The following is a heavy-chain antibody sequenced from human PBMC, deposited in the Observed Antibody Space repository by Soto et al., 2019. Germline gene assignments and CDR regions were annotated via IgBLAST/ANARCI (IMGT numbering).Heavy chain of an antibody. J-gene: IGHJ6*02. Sequence: SETLSLTCAVYGGSFSGYYWSWIRQPPGKGLEWIGEINHSGSTNYNPSLKSRVTISVDTSKNQFSLKLSSVTAADTAVYYCARGWVEYYYGMDVWGQGTTVTVSS. CDR2: INHSGST. V-gene: IGHV4-34*01. CDR1: GGSFSGYY. D-gene: IGHD7-27*01. CDR3: ARGWVEYYYGMDV.